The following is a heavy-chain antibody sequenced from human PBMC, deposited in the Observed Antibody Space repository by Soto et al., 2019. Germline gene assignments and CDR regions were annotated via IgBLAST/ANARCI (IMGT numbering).Heavy chain of an antibody. Sequence: SETLSLTCTVSGGSISSGGYYWSWIRQHPWKGLEWIGYIYYSGSTYYNPSLKSRVTISVDTSKNQFSLKLSSVTAADTAVYYCARAGGPALYSISSPDFDYWGQGXLVTVSS. CDR3: ARAGGPALYSISSPDFDY. CDR1: GGSISSGGYY. CDR2: IYYSGST. D-gene: IGHD6-6*01. J-gene: IGHJ4*02. V-gene: IGHV4-31*03.